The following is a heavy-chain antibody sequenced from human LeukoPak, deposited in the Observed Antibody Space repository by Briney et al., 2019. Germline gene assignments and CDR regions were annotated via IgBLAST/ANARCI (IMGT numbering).Heavy chain of an antibody. D-gene: IGHD3-3*01. J-gene: IGHJ5*02. CDR2: IYYSGST. CDR1: GGSISSYY. CDR3: ARGNLECLSRGLHWFDP. V-gene: IGHV4-59*01. Sequence: PSETLSLTCTVSGGSISSYYWTWIRQPPGKGLEWIGNIYYSGSTNYNPSLKSRVTISVDTSKNQFSLKLSSVTAADTAVYYCARGNLECLSRGLHWFDPWGQGTLVTVSS.